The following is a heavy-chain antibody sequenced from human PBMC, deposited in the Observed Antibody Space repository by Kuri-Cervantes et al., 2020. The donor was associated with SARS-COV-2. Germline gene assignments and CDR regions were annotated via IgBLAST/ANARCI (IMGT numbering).Heavy chain of an antibody. Sequence: ASVKVSCKASGYAFTSYGISWVRQAPGQGLEWMGWIITYSGHTNYAQKFQGRVTMTRDTSTSTVYMELSSLRSEDTAVYYCARVKTRGTLEYWGQGTLVTVSS. CDR2: IITYSGHT. D-gene: IGHD1-1*01. CDR3: ARVKTRGTLEY. CDR1: GYAFTSYG. V-gene: IGHV1-18*04. J-gene: IGHJ4*02.